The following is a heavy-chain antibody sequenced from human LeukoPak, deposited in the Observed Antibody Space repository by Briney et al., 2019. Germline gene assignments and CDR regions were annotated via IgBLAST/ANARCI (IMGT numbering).Heavy chain of an antibody. J-gene: IGHJ4*02. V-gene: IGHV4-59*08. CDR2: VYYSGST. Sequence: PSETLSLTCTVSGGSISTYYWSWIRQPPGKGLEWIGYVYYSGSTNYNPSLKSRVTMSVDTSKNQFSLKLSSVTAADTAVYYCARHDDYGDYYWGQGTLVTVSS. CDR1: GGSISTYY. CDR3: ARHDDYGDYY. D-gene: IGHD4-17*01.